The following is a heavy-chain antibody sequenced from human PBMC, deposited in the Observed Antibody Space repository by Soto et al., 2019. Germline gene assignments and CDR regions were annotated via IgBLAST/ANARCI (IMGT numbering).Heavy chain of an antibody. CDR3: ASDSSGSYYFDY. V-gene: IGHV4-59*01. Sequence: SETLSLTCTVSGGSISSYYWSWFRQPPGKGLEWIGYIYYSGSTNYNPSLKSRVTISVDTSKNQFSLKVSSVTAADTAVYYCASDSSGSYYFDYWGQGTLVTVS. D-gene: IGHD6-19*01. J-gene: IGHJ4*02. CDR2: IYYSGST. CDR1: GGSISSYY.